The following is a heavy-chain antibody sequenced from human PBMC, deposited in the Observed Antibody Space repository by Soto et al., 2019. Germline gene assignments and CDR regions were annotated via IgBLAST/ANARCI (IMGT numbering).Heavy chain of an antibody. CDR1: GFTFSSYA. CDR2: LAIAGAT. CDR3: VRGGETGFDY. V-gene: IGHV3-13*01. J-gene: IGHJ4*02. D-gene: IGHD3-16*01. Sequence: EVHLVESGGLLVQPGGSLRLSCAASGFTFSSYAMHWVRQATGKGLEWVSGLAIAGATFYAGSVKGRFTISRENVKNSLYLQMNSLRAGDTAVYYCVRGGETGFDYWGQGTLVTVST.